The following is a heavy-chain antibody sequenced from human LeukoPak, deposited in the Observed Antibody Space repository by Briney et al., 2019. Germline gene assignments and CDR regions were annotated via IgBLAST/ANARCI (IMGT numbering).Heavy chain of an antibody. CDR2: INPSGGST. D-gene: IGHD6-13*01. CDR1: GYTFTSYY. J-gene: IGHJ3*02. Sequence: GASVTVSCKASGYTFTSYYMHWVRQAPGQGLEWMGIINPSGGSTSYAQKFQGRVTMTRDTSTSTVYMELSSLRSEDTAVYYCASPMIAAAGTDDAFDIWGQGTMVTVSS. V-gene: IGHV1-46*01. CDR3: ASPMIAAAGTDDAFDI.